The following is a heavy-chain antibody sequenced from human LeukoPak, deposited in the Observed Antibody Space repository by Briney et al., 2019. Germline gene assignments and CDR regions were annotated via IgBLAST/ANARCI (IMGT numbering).Heavy chain of an antibody. CDR1: GGSISSYY. J-gene: IGHJ6*02. CDR3: ARDPSGYEKLGYYYGMDV. D-gene: IGHD5-12*01. CDR2: IYTSGST. V-gene: IGHV4-4*07. Sequence: SETLSLSCTVSGGSISSYYWRWIRQPAGKGLEWIGRIYTSGSTNYNPSLKSRVTMSVDTSKNQFSLKLSSVTAADTAVYYCARDPSGYEKLGYYYGMDVWGQGTTVTVSS.